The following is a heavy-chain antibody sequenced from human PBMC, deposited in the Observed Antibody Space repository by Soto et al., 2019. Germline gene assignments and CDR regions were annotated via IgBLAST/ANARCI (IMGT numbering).Heavy chain of an antibody. CDR1: GFTFSSYE. D-gene: IGHD4-17*01. CDR3: ARDQVKGTMTIL. J-gene: IGHJ4*02. CDR2: ITSRSDTI. Sequence: GSLRLSCAASGFTFSSYEMNWVRQAPGKGLEWVSHITSRSDTIYYSDSVKCRFTISRDNAESSLYLQMNSLSAEDTAVYHCARDQVKGTMTILWGQGTLVTVSS. V-gene: IGHV3-48*03.